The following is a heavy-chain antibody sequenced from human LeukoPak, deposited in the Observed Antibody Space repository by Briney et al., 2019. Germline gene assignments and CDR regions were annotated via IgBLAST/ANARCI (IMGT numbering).Heavy chain of an antibody. CDR1: GYTFTAYN. CDR2: MNPYTGDT. CDR3: LRDVHNFNDDY. Sequence: ASVKISCKASGYTFTAYNIHWVRHAPGQGLEWVGYMNPYTGDTKFAQAFQGRVTMTRDTSISTGYMELSRLRADDTAVYYCLRDVHNFNDDYWGQGTLVTVSS. V-gene: IGHV1-2*02. D-gene: IGHD5-12*01. J-gene: IGHJ4*02.